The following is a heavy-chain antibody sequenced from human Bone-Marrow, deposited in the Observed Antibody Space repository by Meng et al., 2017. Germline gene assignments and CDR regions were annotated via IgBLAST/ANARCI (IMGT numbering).Heavy chain of an antibody. J-gene: IGHJ4*02. V-gene: IGHV4-38-2*02. Sequence: SETLSLTCSVSGYSISSGYYWGWVRQPPGKGLEWIANIYHSGTTNYNPSLKSRVIISVDTAKNQFSLKLSSVTAADTAVYYCARDRWYFDYWGQGTLVTVSS. CDR3: ARDRWYFDY. CDR1: GYSISSGYY. CDR2: IYHSGTT. D-gene: IGHD6-13*01.